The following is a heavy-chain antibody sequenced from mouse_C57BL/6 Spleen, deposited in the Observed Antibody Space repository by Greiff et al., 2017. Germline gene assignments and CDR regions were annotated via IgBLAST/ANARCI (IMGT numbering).Heavy chain of an antibody. Sequence: EVKLVESGGGLVQPGGSLSLSCAASGFTFTDYYMSWVRQPPGKALEWLGFIRNKANGYTTEYSASVKGRFTISRDNSQSILYLQMNALRAEDSATYYCARYGGDPAWFAYWGQGTLVTVSA. J-gene: IGHJ3*01. CDR1: GFTFTDYY. V-gene: IGHV7-3*01. CDR3: ARYGGDPAWFAY. CDR2: IRNKANGYTT. D-gene: IGHD1-1*02.